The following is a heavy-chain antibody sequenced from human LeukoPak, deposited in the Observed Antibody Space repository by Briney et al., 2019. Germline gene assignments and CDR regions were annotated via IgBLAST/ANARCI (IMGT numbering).Heavy chain of an antibody. J-gene: IGHJ4*02. V-gene: IGHV1-46*01. CDR3: GGGVDTVPFDY. CDR2: INPSGGST. D-gene: IGHD5-18*01. CDR1: GYTFTSYY. Sequence: ASVKVSCKASGYTFTSYYMHWVRQAPGQGLEWMGIINPSGGSTSYAQKFQGRVTMTRDMSTSTVYMELSSLRSEDTAVYYCGGGVDTVPFDYWGQGTLVTVSS.